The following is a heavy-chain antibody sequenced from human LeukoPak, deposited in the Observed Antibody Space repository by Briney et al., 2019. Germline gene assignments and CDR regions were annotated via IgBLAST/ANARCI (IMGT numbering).Heavy chain of an antibody. Sequence: ASVKVSCKPSGYTFTGYHINWVRQAPGQGLEWVGWIRPNDGVTKYSQNLQGRVTMSRDTSISTTYLELSSLTSDDTATYYCARDDEHPYDTKVLDAYDVWGQGTMVTVSS. CDR1: GYTFTGYH. J-gene: IGHJ3*01. CDR3: ARDDEHPYDTKVLDAYDV. D-gene: IGHD3-22*01. CDR2: IRPNDGVT. V-gene: IGHV1-2*02.